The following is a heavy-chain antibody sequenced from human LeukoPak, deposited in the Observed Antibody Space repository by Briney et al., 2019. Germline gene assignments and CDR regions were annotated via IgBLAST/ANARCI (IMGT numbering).Heavy chain of an antibody. CDR2: ISGSGGST. CDR3: AREKQYSSGWYGGDYFDY. CDR1: GFTFSSYS. D-gene: IGHD6-19*01. V-gene: IGHV3-23*01. Sequence: PGGSLRLSCAASGFTFSSYSMNWVRQAPGKGLEWVSAISGSGGSTYYADSVKGRFTISRDNSKNTLYLQMNSLRAEDTAVYYCAREKQYSSGWYGGDYFDYWGQGTLVTVSS. J-gene: IGHJ4*02.